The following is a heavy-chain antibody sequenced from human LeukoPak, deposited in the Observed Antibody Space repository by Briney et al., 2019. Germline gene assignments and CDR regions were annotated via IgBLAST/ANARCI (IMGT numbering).Heavy chain of an antibody. Sequence: SETLSLTCTVSGGSISSYYWSWIRQPAGKGLEWIGRMHTSGSTNYNPSLKSRVTMSVDTSKNQFSLELSSVTAADTAVYYCARDQYYYDSSGYSLFDYWGQGTLVTVSS. V-gene: IGHV4-4*07. J-gene: IGHJ4*02. CDR3: ARDQYYYDSSGYSLFDY. D-gene: IGHD3-22*01. CDR1: GGSISSYY. CDR2: MHTSGST.